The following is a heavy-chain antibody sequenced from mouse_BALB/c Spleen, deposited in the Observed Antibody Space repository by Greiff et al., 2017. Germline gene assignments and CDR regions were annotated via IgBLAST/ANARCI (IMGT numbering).Heavy chain of an antibody. V-gene: IGHV5-12-1*01. CDR3: ARREVRQYFDV. D-gene: IGHD2-14*01. J-gene: IGHJ1*01. Sequence: VQLKESGGGLVKPGGSLKLSCAASGFAFSSYDMSWVRQTPEKRLEWVAYISSGGGSTYYPDTVKGRFTISRDNAKNTLYLQMSSLKSEDTAMYYCARREVRQYFDVWGAGTTVTVSS. CDR2: ISSGGGST. CDR1: GFAFSSYD.